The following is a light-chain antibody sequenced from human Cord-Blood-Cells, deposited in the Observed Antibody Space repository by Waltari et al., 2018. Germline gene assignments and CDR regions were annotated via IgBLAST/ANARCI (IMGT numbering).Light chain of an antibody. Sequence: IQLTQSPSPPSASVGDIVTITCRASQSNSSYLNWYQQKPGKAPTLLINAASSLQGGVPSRFSGSGFGTDFTLTIRSLQPEDFATYYCQQSYSTRYSFGQGNKLEIK. CDR3: QQSYSTRYS. CDR2: AAS. CDR1: QSNSSY. J-gene: IGKJ2*03. V-gene: IGKV1-39*01.